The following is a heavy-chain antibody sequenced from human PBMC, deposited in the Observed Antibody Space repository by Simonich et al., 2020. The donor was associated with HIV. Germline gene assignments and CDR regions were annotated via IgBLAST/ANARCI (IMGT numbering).Heavy chain of an antibody. CDR3: ARTGSAYNSGWYYSDY. Sequence: QVQLQQWGAGLLKPSETLSLTCAVYGGSFSGYYWSWIRQPPGKGLEWIGEINHSGRTNDNPSLKSRVTISVDTSKNQFSLKVSSVTAADTAVYYCARTGSAYNSGWYYSDYWGQGTLVTVSS. V-gene: IGHV4-34*01. CDR2: INHSGRT. CDR1: GGSFSGYY. J-gene: IGHJ4*02. D-gene: IGHD6-19*01.